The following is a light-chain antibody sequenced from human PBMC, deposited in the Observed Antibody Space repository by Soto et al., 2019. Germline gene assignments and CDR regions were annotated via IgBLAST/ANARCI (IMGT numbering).Light chain of an antibody. J-gene: IGKJ5*01. CDR2: GAS. Sequence: PEEGATLSCRASQSVSSSYIAWYQQRPGQTPSLLIYGASTRATGIPDRFSGSGSGTHFTLTISRLEPGDFAVYYCQHFGGTTFTFGQGTRLEIK. CDR1: QSVSSSY. CDR3: QHFGGTTFT. V-gene: IGKV3-20*01.